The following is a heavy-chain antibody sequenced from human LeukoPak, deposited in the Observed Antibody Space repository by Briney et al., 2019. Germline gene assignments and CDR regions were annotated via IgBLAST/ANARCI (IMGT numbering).Heavy chain of an antibody. CDR3: ARGQSYYSPFDY. J-gene: IGHJ4*02. CDR2: ISSSSSYI. D-gene: IGHD3-22*01. Sequence: AEGSLRLSCAASGFTFSSYSMNWVRQAPGKGLEWVSSISSSSSYIYYADSVKGRFTISRDNAKNSLYLQMNSLRAEDTAVYYCARGQSYYSPFDYWGQGTLVTVSS. V-gene: IGHV3-21*01. CDR1: GFTFSSYS.